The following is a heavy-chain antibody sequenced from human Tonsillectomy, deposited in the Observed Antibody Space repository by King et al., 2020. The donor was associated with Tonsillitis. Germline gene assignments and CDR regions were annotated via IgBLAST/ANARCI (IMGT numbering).Heavy chain of an antibody. CDR2: INHSGST. CDR3: ARSPGRGICGGDCYSFDY. V-gene: IGHV4-34*01. CDR1: GGSFSGYY. D-gene: IGHD2-21*01. J-gene: IGHJ4*02. Sequence: VQLQQWGAGLLKPSETLSLTCAVYGGSFSGYYWSGIRQPPGKGLEWIGEINHSGSTNYNPSLKSRVTISVDTSKNQFSLKLSSVTAADTAVYYCARSPGRGICGGDCYSFDYWGQGTLVTVSS.